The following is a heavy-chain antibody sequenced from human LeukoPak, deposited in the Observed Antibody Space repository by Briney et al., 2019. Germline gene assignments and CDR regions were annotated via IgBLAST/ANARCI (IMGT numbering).Heavy chain of an antibody. CDR2: INHSGST. Sequence: PSETLPLTCAVYGGSFSGYYWSWIRQPPGKGLEWIGEINHSGSTNYNPSLKSRVTISVDTSKNQFSLKLSSVTAADTAVYYCARGTTVVYYYYMDVWGKGTTVTVSS. CDR3: ARGTTVVYYYYMDV. CDR1: GGSFSGYY. J-gene: IGHJ6*03. D-gene: IGHD4-11*01. V-gene: IGHV4-34*01.